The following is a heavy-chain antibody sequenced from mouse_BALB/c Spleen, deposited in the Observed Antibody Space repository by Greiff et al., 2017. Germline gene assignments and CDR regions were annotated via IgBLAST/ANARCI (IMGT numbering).Heavy chain of an antibody. Sequence: QVHVKQSGAELVRPGTSVKVSCKASGYAFTNYLIEWVKQRPGQGLEWIGVINPGSGGTNYNEKFKGKATLTADKSSSTAYMQLSSLTSDDSAVYFCARGTTVVATGAMDYWGQGTSVTVSS. CDR3: ARGTTVVATGAMDY. J-gene: IGHJ4*01. CDR1: GYAFTNYL. CDR2: INPGSGGT. D-gene: IGHD1-1*01. V-gene: IGHV1-54*01.